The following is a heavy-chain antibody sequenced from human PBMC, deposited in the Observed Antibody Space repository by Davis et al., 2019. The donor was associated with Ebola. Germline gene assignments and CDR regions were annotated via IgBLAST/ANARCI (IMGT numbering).Heavy chain of an antibody. CDR3: AKEDRSWYSPRWYYGMDV. D-gene: IGHD6-13*01. J-gene: IGHJ6*02. CDR2: IWYDGSNK. CDR1: GFTFSSYG. Sequence: PGGSLRLSCAASGFTFSSYGMHWVRQAPGKGLEWVAVIWYDGSNKYYADSVKGRFTISRDNSKNTLYLQMNSLRAEDTAVYYCAKEDRSWYSPRWYYGMDVWGQGTTVTVSS. V-gene: IGHV3-33*06.